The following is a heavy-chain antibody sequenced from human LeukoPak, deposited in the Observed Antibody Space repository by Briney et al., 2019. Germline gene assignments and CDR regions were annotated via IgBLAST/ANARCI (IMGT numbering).Heavy chain of an antibody. V-gene: IGHV3-66*02. CDR2: IYSGGTA. J-gene: IGHJ4*02. Sequence: GGSLRLSCAASGFTVSSNYMGWVRQAPGKGLDWVSVIYSGGTAYYADSVKGWFTISRDSSKNILHLQMDSLTVDDTALYYCARGSSLAAVARGFDYWGQGTLVTVS. CDR3: ARGSSLAAVARGFDY. D-gene: IGHD6-19*01. CDR1: GFTVSSNY.